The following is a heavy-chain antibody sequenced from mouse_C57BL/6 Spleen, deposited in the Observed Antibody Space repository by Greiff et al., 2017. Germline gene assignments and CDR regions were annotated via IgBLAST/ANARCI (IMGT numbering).Heavy chain of an antibody. V-gene: IGHV1-18*01. CDR3: ASQTAQATGFAY. CDR2: INPNNGGT. J-gene: IGHJ3*01. D-gene: IGHD3-2*02. Sequence: VQLQQSGPELVKPGASVKIPCKASGYTFTDYNMDWVKQSHGKSLEWIGDINPNNGGTIYNQKFKGKATLTVDKSSSTAYMELRSLTSEDTAVYCCASQTAQATGFAYWGQGTLVTVSA. CDR1: GYTFTDYN.